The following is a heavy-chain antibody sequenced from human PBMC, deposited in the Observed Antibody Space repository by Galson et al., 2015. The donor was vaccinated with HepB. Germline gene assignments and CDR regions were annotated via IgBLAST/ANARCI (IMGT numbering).Heavy chain of an antibody. D-gene: IGHD2-15*01. CDR1: GFTFSSYW. CDR3: ARVVSGTNCYSR. V-gene: IGHV3-74*01. CDR2: INSDGSDT. Sequence: SLRLSCAASGFTFSSYWMHWVRQTPGKGLVWVSRINSDGSDTAYADSVKGRFTISRDNAKDTLYLQMNSLRAEDTALYYCARVVSGTNCYSRWGQGTLVTVSS. J-gene: IGHJ4*02.